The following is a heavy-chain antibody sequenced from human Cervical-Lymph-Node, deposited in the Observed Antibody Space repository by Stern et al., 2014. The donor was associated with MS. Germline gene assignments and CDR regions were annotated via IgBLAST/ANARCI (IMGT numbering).Heavy chain of an antibody. V-gene: IGHV1-69*01. CDR3: ASEMATPPYYFDY. CDR1: GGTFSSYG. D-gene: IGHD5-24*01. CDR2: IIPIFGTA. Sequence: QVQLGQSGAEVKKPGYSVKVSCKASGGTFSSYGISWVRQAPGQGLEWMGGIIPIFGTAVYAQKSQGRVTITAYESTSTAYMALSSLRSEDTAVYYCASEMATPPYYFDYWGQGTLVTVSS. J-gene: IGHJ4*02.